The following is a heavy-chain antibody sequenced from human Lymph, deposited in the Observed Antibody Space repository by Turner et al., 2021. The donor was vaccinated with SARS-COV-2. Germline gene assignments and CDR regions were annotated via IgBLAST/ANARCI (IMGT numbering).Heavy chain of an antibody. V-gene: IGHV3-30-3*01. D-gene: IGHD2-2*01. CDR1: GFTFSFYA. J-gene: IGHJ6*02. CDR3: ARDDRYCYSSRCRAGIMDV. Sequence: QVLRVESAGGVVQPGRSLRLSWAASGFTFSFYAMHWLRQEPGRGLQRVAVISYYGSNKYCADSVKGRFTISRDNSKNTLYLQMISLRAEDTAVYYCARDDRYCYSSRCRAGIMDVWGQGTTVTVS. CDR2: ISYYGSNK.